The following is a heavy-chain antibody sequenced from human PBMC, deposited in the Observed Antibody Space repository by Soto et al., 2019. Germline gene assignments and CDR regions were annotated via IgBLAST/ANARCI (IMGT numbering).Heavy chain of an antibody. CDR1: VVSISSSSYY. J-gene: IGHJ6*01. CDR2: IYYSGST. D-gene: IGHD2-15*01. CDR3: AMPDCSGGSCIRGVDYYGMEV. Sequence: SETLSLTCTFSVVSISSSSYYCGWIRQPPWKGLEWIGSIYYSGSTYYNPSLKSRVTISVDTSKNQFSLKLSSVTAADTAVYYCAMPDCSGGSCIRGVDYYGMEVWGQGTTVIVS. V-gene: IGHV4-39*01.